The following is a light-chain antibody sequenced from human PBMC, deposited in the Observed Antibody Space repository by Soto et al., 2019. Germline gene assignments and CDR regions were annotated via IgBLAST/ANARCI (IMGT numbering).Light chain of an antibody. Sequence: DIQMTQSPSSVSASVGDRVTITCRASQDISSWLAWYQQKPGKAPKFLIYAASNLETGVPSRFSGSGSGTDFTFSISSLQPEDYATYYCQQTNSFPRTFGGGTKVEIK. V-gene: IGKV1-12*01. CDR1: QDISSW. CDR2: AAS. J-gene: IGKJ4*01. CDR3: QQTNSFPRT.